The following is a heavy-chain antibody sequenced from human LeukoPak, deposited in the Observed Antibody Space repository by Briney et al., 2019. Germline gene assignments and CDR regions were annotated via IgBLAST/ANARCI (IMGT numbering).Heavy chain of an antibody. CDR3: ARDRSIVHFDF. J-gene: IGHJ4*02. CDR1: GYTFTSHS. V-gene: IGHV7-4-1*02. D-gene: IGHD3-16*02. Sequence: ASVKVSCKASGYTFTSHSINWVRQAPGQGLEWMGWISMNTGNPTYAQGFAGRFVFSLDTSASTAYMQIISLRAEDTTVYYCARDRSIVHFDFWGQGTLVTVSS. CDR2: ISMNTGNP.